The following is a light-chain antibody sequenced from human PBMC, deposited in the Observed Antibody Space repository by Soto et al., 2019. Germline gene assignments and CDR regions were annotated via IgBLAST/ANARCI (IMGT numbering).Light chain of an antibody. CDR1: QTINNN. Sequence: VSKKSPAALSVSKRERATLSCRASQTINNNVAWYQLKDGQVPRLVIYGASTRATDIPARFSGSGSGTEFTLTISSLQSEDFAEYHCQQYNNWPQTFGQGTKVDIK. V-gene: IGKV3-15*01. J-gene: IGKJ1*01. CDR3: QQYNNWPQT. CDR2: GAS.